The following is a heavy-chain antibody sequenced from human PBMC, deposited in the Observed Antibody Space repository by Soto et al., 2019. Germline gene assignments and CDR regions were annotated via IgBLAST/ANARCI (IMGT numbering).Heavy chain of an antibody. V-gene: IGHV3-15*07. CDR1: GFTLSNAW. Sequence: EVQLVESGGGLVKPGGSLTLSCAASGFTLSNAWMNWVRQAPGKGLEWVGRIKSKSDGGATDYAAPVKGRFTFSRDDSRNPLYLPMSRLKNEDTGEYFCTTNKWYSGALDVWGQGTRVTVSS. D-gene: IGHD1-26*01. CDR2: IKSKSDGGAT. CDR3: TTNKWYSGALDV. J-gene: IGHJ6*02.